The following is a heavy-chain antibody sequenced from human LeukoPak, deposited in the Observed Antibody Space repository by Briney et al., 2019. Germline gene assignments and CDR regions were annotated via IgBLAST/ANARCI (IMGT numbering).Heavy chain of an antibody. Sequence: ASVKVSCKTSGYTFTDHFFHWVRQAPGQGLEWLGWVRPNTGGTNYAQKFQGRVTMTRDTSITTAYMELSGLRSDDTAVYYCAREATVTFHYFDYWGQGTLVTVSP. D-gene: IGHD4-11*01. CDR1: GYTFTDHF. J-gene: IGHJ4*02. CDR3: AREATVTFHYFDY. V-gene: IGHV1-2*02. CDR2: VRPNTGGT.